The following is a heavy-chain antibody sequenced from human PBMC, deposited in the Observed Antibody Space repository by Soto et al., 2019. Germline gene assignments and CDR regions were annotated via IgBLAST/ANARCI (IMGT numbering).Heavy chain of an antibody. J-gene: IGHJ4*02. Sequence: HPGGSLRLSCAASGFSFINYAMSWVRQGPGKGLEWVSLISGSGGSTYYADSVKGRFSISRDISKNTLYLQMNSLRPDDTAVYYCAISPLIGRYRITPGHWGPGTPVTVSS. V-gene: IGHV3-23*01. D-gene: IGHD3-16*02. CDR2: ISGSGGST. CDR3: AISPLIGRYRITPGH. CDR1: GFSFINYA.